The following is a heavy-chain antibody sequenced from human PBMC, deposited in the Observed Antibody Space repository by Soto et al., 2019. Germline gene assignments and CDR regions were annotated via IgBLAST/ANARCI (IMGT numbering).Heavy chain of an antibody. CDR3: ARGGGLRFYFDY. V-gene: IGHV1-69*01. CDR1: GGTFSSYA. Sequence: QVQLVQSGAEVKKPGSSVNVSCKASGGTFSSYAISWVRQAPGQGLEWLGGIIPIFGTANYAQKFQGRVTIPADDSTSTADMELSSLRSDDTAVYYCARGGGLRFYFDYWGQGTLVTVSS. D-gene: IGHD5-12*01. J-gene: IGHJ4*02. CDR2: IIPIFGTA.